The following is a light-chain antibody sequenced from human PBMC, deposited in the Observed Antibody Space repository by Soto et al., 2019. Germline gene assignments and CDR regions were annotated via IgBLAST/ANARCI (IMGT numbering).Light chain of an antibody. CDR3: QQRSNWPIT. CDR1: QSVTNY. Sequence: EILLTQSPATLSLSPWESATLSCRASQSVTNYLVWYQQKPGQAPRLLISDASYRATGIPARFSGSGSGTDFTLTISSLEPEDFALYYCQQRSNWPITFGQGTRLEI. V-gene: IGKV3-11*01. J-gene: IGKJ5*01. CDR2: DAS.